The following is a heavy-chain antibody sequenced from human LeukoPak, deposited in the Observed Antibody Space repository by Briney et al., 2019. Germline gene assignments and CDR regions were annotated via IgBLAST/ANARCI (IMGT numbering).Heavy chain of an antibody. J-gene: IGHJ6*04. V-gene: IGHV3-23*01. D-gene: IGHD6-13*01. CDR3: AKDRGSSWYGVRRYGMDV. CDR1: GFTFSTYA. CDR2: ISGSGGST. Sequence: GASLRLSCAASGFTFSTYAMSWVRQAPGKGLEWVSGISGSGGSTYYADSVKGRFTISRDNSKNTLYLQMNSLRAEDTAVYYCAKDRGSSWYGVRRYGMDVWGKGTTVTVSS.